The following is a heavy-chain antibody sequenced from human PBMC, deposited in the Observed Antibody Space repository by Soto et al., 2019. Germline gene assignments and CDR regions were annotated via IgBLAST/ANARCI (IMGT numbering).Heavy chain of an antibody. CDR1: GYTFTSYY. D-gene: IGHD2-21*02. J-gene: IGHJ3*02. V-gene: IGHV1-46*01. Sequence: GVSVKVSCKASGYTFTSYYMHWVRQAPGQGLEWMGIINPSGGSTSYAQKFQGRVTMTRDTSTSTVYMELSSLRSEDTAVYYCAREGPGGDSYDAFDIWGQGTMVTVSS. CDR2: INPSGGST. CDR3: AREGPGGDSYDAFDI.